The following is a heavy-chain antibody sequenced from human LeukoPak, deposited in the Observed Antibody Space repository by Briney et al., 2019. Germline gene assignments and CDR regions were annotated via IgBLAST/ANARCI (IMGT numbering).Heavy chain of an antibody. D-gene: IGHD3-10*01. CDR3: VRGVIATGMDV. CDR2: IGTAGDT. Sequence: GGSLRLSCAASGFTFSSYDMHWVRQATGKGLEWVSAIGTAGDTYYPGSVKGRFTISRENAKNSLYLQMNGLRAGDTAVYYCVRGVIATGMDVWGQGTTVTVSS. J-gene: IGHJ6*02. V-gene: IGHV3-13*01. CDR1: GFTFSSYD.